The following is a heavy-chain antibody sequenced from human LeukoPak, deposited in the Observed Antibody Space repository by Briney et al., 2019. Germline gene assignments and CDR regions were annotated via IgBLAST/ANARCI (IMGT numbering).Heavy chain of an antibody. CDR2: IYYSGST. J-gene: IGHJ4*02. D-gene: IGHD5-18*01. CDR1: GGSISSYY. V-gene: IGHV4-59*01. Sequence: PSETLSLTCTVSGGSISSYYWSWIRQPPGKGLEWIGYIYYSGSTNYNPSLKSRVTISVDTSKNQFSLKLSSVTAADTAVYYCAGHVDTAMAGGYYFDYWGQGTLVTVSS. CDR3: AGHVDTAMAGGYYFDY.